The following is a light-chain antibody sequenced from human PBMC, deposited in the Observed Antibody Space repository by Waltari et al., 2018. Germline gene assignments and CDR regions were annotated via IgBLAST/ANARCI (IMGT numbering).Light chain of an antibody. Sequence: QSALTQPPSVSGSPGQSVTISCTGTSIDLRDEKEFPWFQQYPGKAPKVIMFAVSERPSGVPDRFSGSKSGNTASLTISGLQSEDESHYFCCSYAGQFTWVFGGGTKLTVL. CDR3: CSYAGQFTWV. J-gene: IGLJ2*01. CDR1: SIDLRDEKE. CDR2: AVS. V-gene: IGLV2-11*01.